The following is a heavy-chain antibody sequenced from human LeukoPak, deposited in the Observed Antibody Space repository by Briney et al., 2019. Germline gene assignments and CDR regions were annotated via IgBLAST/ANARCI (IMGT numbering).Heavy chain of an antibody. CDR3: TRDQRGSYGIDY. J-gene: IGHJ4*02. D-gene: IGHD3-16*01. CDR1: GYTFISYT. V-gene: IGHV1-3*01. Sequence: ASVKVSCKASGYTFISYTIHWVRQAPGQRLEWMGWINAGNGDTKYSQKFQGRVTITRDTSASTAYMELSSLRSEDTAIYYCTRDQRGSYGIDYWGQGTLVTVSS. CDR2: INAGNGDT.